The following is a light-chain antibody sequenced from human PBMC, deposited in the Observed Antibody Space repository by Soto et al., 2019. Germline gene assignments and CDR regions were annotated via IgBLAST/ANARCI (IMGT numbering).Light chain of an antibody. CDR2: DAS. CDR3: QQRSNWPPT. V-gene: IGKV3-11*01. Sequence: EIVLTQSPATLSLSPGERATLSCRASQSVSRYLAWYQQNPGQAPRLLIYDASNRATGIPARFSGIGSGTDFTLTISSLEPEDFAVYYCQQRSNWPPTFGQGTNLEIK. CDR1: QSVSRY. J-gene: IGKJ2*01.